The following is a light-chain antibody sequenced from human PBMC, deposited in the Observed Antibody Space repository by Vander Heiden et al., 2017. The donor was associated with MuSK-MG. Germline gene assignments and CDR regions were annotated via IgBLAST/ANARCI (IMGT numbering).Light chain of an antibody. CDR3: QQCHSTPFT. Sequence: DIQMTQSPSSLSASVGDRVTITCRASQYISSYLNWYQQEPGKAPKLLIHTASTLQNVVPSRFRGSGSGTEFTLTISSLQPEDFATYYCQQCHSTPFTFGQGTKLDMK. J-gene: IGKJ2*01. CDR1: QYISSY. V-gene: IGKV1-39*01. CDR2: TAS.